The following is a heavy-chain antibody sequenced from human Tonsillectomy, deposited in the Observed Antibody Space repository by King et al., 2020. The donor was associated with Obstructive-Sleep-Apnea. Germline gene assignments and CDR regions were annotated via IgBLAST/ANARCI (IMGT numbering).Heavy chain of an antibody. CDR3: ARLLSGNYYGNFDH. CDR1: GYSFAIYW. Sequence: QLVQSGADVKKPGESLRISCKGSGYSFAIYWITWVRQMPGKGLEWMGRIDPSDSYTNYSPSFQGHVTISADKSISTAYMQWSSLKASDTAMYYCARLLSGNYYGNFDHWGQGTLVTVSS. CDR2: IDPSDSYT. J-gene: IGHJ4*02. V-gene: IGHV5-10-1*03. D-gene: IGHD1-26*01.